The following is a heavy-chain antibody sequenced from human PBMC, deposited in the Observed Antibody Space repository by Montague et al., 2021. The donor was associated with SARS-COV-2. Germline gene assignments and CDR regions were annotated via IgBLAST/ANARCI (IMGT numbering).Heavy chain of an antibody. CDR3: TRGLASVDS. J-gene: IGHJ5*01. Sequence: SQTLSLTCTVSGGSISSGSYYWSWIRQPAGKGLEWIGRVYASGITNYNPSLKSRVTISLDTSENQFSMRLSSVTAADTALYYCTRGLASVDSWGQGTLVTVSS. V-gene: IGHV4-61*02. CDR1: GGSISSGSYY. CDR2: VYASGIT.